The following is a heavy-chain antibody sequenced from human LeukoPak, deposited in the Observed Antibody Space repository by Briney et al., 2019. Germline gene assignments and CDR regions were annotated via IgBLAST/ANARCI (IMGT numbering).Heavy chain of an antibody. CDR1: GFTFSNYA. CDR2: ISGSGAYT. CDR3: ASVANSAYSGGWYEFD. J-gene: IGHJ4*02. Sequence: GGSLRLSCAASGFTFSNYAMSWVRQAPGKGLEWVSSISGSGAYTYYADSVKGRFTISRDNSENTLFLQMNTLRGEDTALYYCASVANSAYSGGWYEFDWGQRTLVTVSS. V-gene: IGHV3-23*01. D-gene: IGHD6-19*01.